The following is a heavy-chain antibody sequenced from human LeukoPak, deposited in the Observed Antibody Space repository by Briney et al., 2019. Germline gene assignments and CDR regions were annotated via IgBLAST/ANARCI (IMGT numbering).Heavy chain of an antibody. J-gene: IGHJ4*02. V-gene: IGHV1-69*04. Sequence: TVKVSCKASGGTFSSYAISWVRQAPGQGLEWMGRIIPIFGIANYAQKFQGRVTITADKSTSTAYMELSSLRSEDTAVYYCASSYTTLGYCSGGSCYGNWGQGTLVTVSS. D-gene: IGHD2-15*01. CDR2: IIPIFGIA. CDR1: GGTFSSYA. CDR3: ASSYTTLGYCSGGSCYGN.